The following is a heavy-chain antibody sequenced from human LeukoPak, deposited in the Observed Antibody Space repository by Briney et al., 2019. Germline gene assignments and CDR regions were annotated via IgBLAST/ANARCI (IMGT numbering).Heavy chain of an antibody. D-gene: IGHD4-11*01. V-gene: IGHV4-39*07. CDR3: ARVSSVTTTF. CDR1: GGSISSSSYY. J-gene: IGHJ4*02. CDR2: IYYSGST. Sequence: PSGTLSLTCAVSGGSISSSSYYWGWIRQPPGKGLEWIGSIYYSGSTYYNPSLKSRVTISVDTSKNQFSLKLSSVTAADTAVYYCARVSSVTTTFWGQGTLVTVSS.